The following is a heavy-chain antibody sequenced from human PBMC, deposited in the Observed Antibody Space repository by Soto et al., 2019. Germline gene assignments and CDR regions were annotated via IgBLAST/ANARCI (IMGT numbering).Heavy chain of an antibody. CDR3: AREAAGYSEYFDY. CDR1: GFTFSDYT. Sequence: PGGSLRLSCAASGFTFSDYTMNWVRQAPGKGLEWVSSISKSGSYIYYGDSLEGRFTISRDNAKDSLYLQINTLRAEDTAVYYCAREAAGYSEYFDYWGHGTLVTVSS. CDR2: ISKSGSYI. V-gene: IGHV3-21*01. D-gene: IGHD6-25*01. J-gene: IGHJ4*01.